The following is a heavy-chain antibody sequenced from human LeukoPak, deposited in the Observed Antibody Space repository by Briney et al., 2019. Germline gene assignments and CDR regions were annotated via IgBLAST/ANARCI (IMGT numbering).Heavy chain of an antibody. CDR1: GGSISSYY. V-gene: IGHV4-4*07. J-gene: IGHJ6*03. CDR2: IYTSGST. CDR3: ARVMEVVVGDIVVVPPTLNYYYYMDV. Sequence: SETLSLTCTVSGGSISSYYWSWIRQPAGKGLEWIGRIYTSGSTNYNPSLKSRVTMSVDTSKNQFSLKLSSVTAVDTAVYYCARVMEVVVGDIVVVPPTLNYYYYMDVWGKGTTVTVSS. D-gene: IGHD2-2*01.